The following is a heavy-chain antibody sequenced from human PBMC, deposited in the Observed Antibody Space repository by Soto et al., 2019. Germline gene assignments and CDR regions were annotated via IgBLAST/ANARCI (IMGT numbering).Heavy chain of an antibody. CDR1: GFTFNTYA. J-gene: IGHJ4*02. CDR3: AKSDYDYVWGTYRKFDF. V-gene: IGHV3-23*01. D-gene: IGHD3-16*02. Sequence: GGSLRLSCAASGFTFNTYAMGWVRQAAGKGLDWVSGISGSGRTTYYADSAKGRFTISRDNSKNTLYLQMNSLRVEDTAIYYCAKSDYDYVWGTYRKFDFWGQGTLVTVSS. CDR2: ISGSGRTT.